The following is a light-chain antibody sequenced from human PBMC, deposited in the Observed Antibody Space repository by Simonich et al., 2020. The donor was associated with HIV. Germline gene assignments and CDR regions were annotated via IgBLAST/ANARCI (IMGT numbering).Light chain of an antibody. CDR2: LGS. J-gene: IGKJ1*01. CDR3: MEALQTRT. CDR1: RSLLQRNGYNY. Sequence: IVMTQSPLSLPVTPGEPAHISCRSSRSLLQRNGYNYVDWYLQTPGPSPQLLVYLGSNRASGVPGRFSGSGAGTDFTLKNSRVEAEDVGVYYCMEALQTRTFGQGTKVEIK. V-gene: IGKV2-28*01.